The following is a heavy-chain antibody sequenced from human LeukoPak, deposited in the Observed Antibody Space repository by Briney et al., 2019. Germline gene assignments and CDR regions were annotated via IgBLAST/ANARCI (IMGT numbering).Heavy chain of an antibody. CDR3: ARFTSVRTGYSFDY. J-gene: IGHJ4*02. CDR2: IIPILGIA. V-gene: IGHV1-69*04. Sequence: SVKVSCKASGGTFSSYAISWVRQAPGQGLEWMGRIIPILGIANYAQKFQGRVTITADKSTSTAYMELSSLRSEDTAVYYCARFTSVRTGYSFDYWGQGTLVAVSS. D-gene: IGHD3-9*01. CDR1: GGTFSSYA.